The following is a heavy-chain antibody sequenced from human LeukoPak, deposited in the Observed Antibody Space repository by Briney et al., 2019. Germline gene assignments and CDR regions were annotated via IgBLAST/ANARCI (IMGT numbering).Heavy chain of an antibody. J-gene: IGHJ4*02. CDR1: GFSVSHHN. CDR3: ARDPDHKEDY. Sequence: GGSLRLSCAASGFSVSHHNLNWVRRAPGRGLEWVSSISSSSSYIYYADSVKGRFTISRDNAKNSLYLQMNSLRAEDTAVYYCARDPDHKEDYWGQGTLVTVSS. V-gene: IGHV3-21*01. CDR2: ISSSSSYI.